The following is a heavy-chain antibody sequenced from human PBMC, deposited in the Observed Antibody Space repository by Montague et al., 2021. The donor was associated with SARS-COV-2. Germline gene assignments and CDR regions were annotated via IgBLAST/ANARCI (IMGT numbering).Heavy chain of an antibody. J-gene: IGHJ6*02. CDR3: ARGPKFCSGCKGYYYGLDV. D-gene: IGHD3-22*01. CDR2: IWYDEGNT. Sequence: SLRLSCPASGFTFSSYAMHWVRQPPGKGLECISAIWYDEGNTYYANSXXGRFTISRDTSKDTLYLQMSSLRVEDTAVYYCARGPKFCSGCKGYYYGLDVWGPGTTVTVSS. V-gene: IGHV3-33*08. CDR1: GFTFSSYA.